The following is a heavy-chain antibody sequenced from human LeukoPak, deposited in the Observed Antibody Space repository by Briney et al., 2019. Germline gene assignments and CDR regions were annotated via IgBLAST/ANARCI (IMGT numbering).Heavy chain of an antibody. Sequence: SETLSLTCTVSGGSISSYYWSWIRQPPGKGLEWIGYIYYSGSTNYNPSLKSRVTISVDTSKNQFSLKLSSVTAADTAVYYCARGGDSGYFDYWGQGTLDTVSS. D-gene: IGHD5-12*01. CDR3: ARGGDSGYFDY. V-gene: IGHV4-59*01. CDR1: GGSISSYY. J-gene: IGHJ4*02. CDR2: IYYSGST.